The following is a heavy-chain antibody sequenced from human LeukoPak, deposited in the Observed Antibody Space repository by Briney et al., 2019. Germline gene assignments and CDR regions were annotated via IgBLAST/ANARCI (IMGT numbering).Heavy chain of an antibody. CDR2: IYYSGST. CDR3: AKYSYGSGFDY. V-gene: IGHV4-39*07. J-gene: IGHJ4*02. D-gene: IGHD5-18*01. CDR1: GGSISSSSYY. Sequence: SETLSLTCTVSGGSISSSSYYWGWIRQPPGKGLEWIGSIYYSGSTYYNPSLKSRVTISVDTSKNQFSLKLSSVTAADTAVYYCAKYSYGSGFDYWGQGTLVTVSS.